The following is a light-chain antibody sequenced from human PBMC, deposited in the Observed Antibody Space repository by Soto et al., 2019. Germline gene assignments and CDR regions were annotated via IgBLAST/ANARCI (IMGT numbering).Light chain of an antibody. Sequence: DIQMTQSPSTLSASVGDRVTITCRASQSINSWLAWYQQKPGKAPKLLIYKASSLESGVPSRFSGSGSGTEFALTISSLQSDDVATYYCQQYDSYSTCGQGTKLDI. CDR1: QSINSW. V-gene: IGKV1-5*03. CDR2: KAS. J-gene: IGKJ2*01. CDR3: QQYDSYST.